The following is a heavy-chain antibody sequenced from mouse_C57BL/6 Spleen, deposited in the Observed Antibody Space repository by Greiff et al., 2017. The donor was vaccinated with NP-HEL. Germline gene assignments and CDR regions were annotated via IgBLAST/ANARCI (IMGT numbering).Heavy chain of an antibody. Sequence: EVMLVESEGGLVQPGSSMKLSCTASGFTFSDYYMAWVRQVPEKGLEWVANINHDGSSTYYLDSLKSRFIISRDNAKNILYLQMSSLKSEDTATYYCARGGETAQATNYFDYWGQGTTLTVSS. V-gene: IGHV5-16*01. CDR1: GFTFSDYY. J-gene: IGHJ2*01. CDR2: INHDGSST. CDR3: ARGGETAQATNYFDY. D-gene: IGHD3-2*02.